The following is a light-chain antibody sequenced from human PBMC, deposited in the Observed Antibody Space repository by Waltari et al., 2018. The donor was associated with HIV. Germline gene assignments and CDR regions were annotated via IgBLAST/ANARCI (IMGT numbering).Light chain of an antibody. V-gene: IGLV2-23*02. CDR3: CSYAGSRSVV. CDR1: RSDVASYNL. Sequence: QSALTHPAPASGSPAQSITLSCTGPRSDVASYNLFSWYQQHPGKAPKLIIYAVTKRPSGVPNRFSGSKSGNTASLTSSGLQTEDEADYYCCSYAGSRSVVFGGGTMLTVL. J-gene: IGLJ2*01. CDR2: AVT.